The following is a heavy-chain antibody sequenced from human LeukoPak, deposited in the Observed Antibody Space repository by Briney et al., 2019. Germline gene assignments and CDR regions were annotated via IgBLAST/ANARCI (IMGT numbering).Heavy chain of an antibody. CDR3: AREGGYRRPPV. CDR1: GYTFTGYY. V-gene: IGHV1-8*03. D-gene: IGHD6-25*01. J-gene: IGHJ6*04. Sequence: ASVKVSCKASGYTFTGYYMHWVRQATGEGLEWMGWMNPNSGNTGYAQKFQGRVTITRNTSMSTAYMELSSLRSEDTAVYYCAREGGYRRPPVWGKGTTVTVSS. CDR2: MNPNSGNT.